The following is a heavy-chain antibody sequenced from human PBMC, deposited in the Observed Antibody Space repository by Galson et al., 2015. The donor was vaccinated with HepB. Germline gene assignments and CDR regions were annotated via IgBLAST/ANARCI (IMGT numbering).Heavy chain of an antibody. D-gene: IGHD2-21*01. CDR2: LTSGGSNK. CDR3: AGQRPNCRYGYLDL. Sequence: SLRLSCAASGFTFSSFEMHWVRQAPGKGLAWVADLTSGGSNKYYADSVKGRFTISRDNATNTLYLQMNSLRAVDTAVYYCAGQRPNCRYGYLDLWGRGAPVTVSS. V-gene: IGHV3-30-3*01. J-gene: IGHJ2*01. CDR1: GFTFSSFE.